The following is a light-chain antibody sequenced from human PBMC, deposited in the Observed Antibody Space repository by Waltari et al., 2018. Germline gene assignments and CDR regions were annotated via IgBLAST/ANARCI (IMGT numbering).Light chain of an antibody. Sequence: QSVLTQPPSVSAAPGQKVTISCSGSRSNIGNNYVSWYQQLPGTAPKLLIYENNKRPSGMPDRFSGSKSGTSATLGITGLQTGDEADYYCGTWDSSLSAVVFGGGTKLTVL. CDR3: GTWDSSLSAVV. CDR1: RSNIGNNY. V-gene: IGLV1-51*02. J-gene: IGLJ2*01. CDR2: ENN.